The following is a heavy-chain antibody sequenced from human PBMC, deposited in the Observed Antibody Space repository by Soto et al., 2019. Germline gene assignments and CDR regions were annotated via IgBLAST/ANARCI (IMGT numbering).Heavy chain of an antibody. Sequence: QVQLVQSGAEVKKPGSSVKVSCKASGGTLSSYAISWVRQAPGQGLEWMGGIIPIFGTANYAQKFQGRVTITADESTSTAYMELSSLRSEDTAVYYCARDFDSCSGGSCYWNYWGQGTLVTVSS. CDR3: ARDFDSCSGGSCYWNY. CDR1: GGTLSSYA. D-gene: IGHD2-15*01. CDR2: IIPIFGTA. J-gene: IGHJ4*02. V-gene: IGHV1-69*01.